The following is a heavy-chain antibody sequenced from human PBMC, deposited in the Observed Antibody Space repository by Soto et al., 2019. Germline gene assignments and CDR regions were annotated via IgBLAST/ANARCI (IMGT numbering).Heavy chain of an antibody. Sequence: PGGSLRLSCAASGFTFSDYYMSWIRQAPGKGLEWVSYITNSGSGDSTYYADSVKGRFTVSRDNSKNTLYLQMDSLRAEDTAVYYCARSPRVQEISSFDYWGQGTLVTVSS. J-gene: IGHJ4*02. CDR2: ITNSGSGDST. CDR3: ARSPRVQEISSFDY. V-gene: IGHV3-11*01. D-gene: IGHD3-10*01. CDR1: GFTFSDYY.